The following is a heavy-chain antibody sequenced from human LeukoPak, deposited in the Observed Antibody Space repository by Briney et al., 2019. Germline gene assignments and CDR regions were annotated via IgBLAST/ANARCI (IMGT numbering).Heavy chain of an antibody. D-gene: IGHD5-12*01. V-gene: IGHV3-21*01. J-gene: IGHJ4*02. CDR1: GFTFSSHN. Sequence: PGGSLRLSCAASGFTFSSHNMNWVRQAPMKGLEWVSSIGTDGSYIYYADSVQGRFTISRDNAKNSLYLQMNSLRAEDTAVYYCAKDVAGYGYPLYLDYWGQGTLVTVSS. CDR2: IGTDGSYI. CDR3: AKDVAGYGYPLYLDY.